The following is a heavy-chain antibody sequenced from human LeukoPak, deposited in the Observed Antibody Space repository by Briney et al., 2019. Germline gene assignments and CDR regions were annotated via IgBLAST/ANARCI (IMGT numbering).Heavy chain of an antibody. J-gene: IGHJ4*02. Sequence: GGSLRLSCAASGFTFSSYAMSWVRQAPGKGLEWVSAISGSGGSTYYADSVKGRFTISRDNAENSLYLQMSSLRVEDTAVYYCATERQSPYFDYWGLGTLVTVSS. V-gene: IGHV3-23*01. CDR2: ISGSGGST. CDR3: ATERQSPYFDY. D-gene: IGHD6-19*01. CDR1: GFTFSSYA.